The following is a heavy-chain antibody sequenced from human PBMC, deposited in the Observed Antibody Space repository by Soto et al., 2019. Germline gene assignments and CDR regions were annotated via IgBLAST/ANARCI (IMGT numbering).Heavy chain of an antibody. Sequence: EVQLVESGGGWVQPGRSLRLSCAASGFTFDDYVMHWVRRAPGKGVEWVAGISSNSGSIDYADSVMGRFTSSRDNAKNSLYLKMNSLRAEDTALYYCAKDAGRRGAEHLHHWRQGTLVIVSS. D-gene: IGHD3-10*01. CDR3: AKDAGRRGAEHLHH. J-gene: IGHJ1*01. CDR2: ISSNSGSI. CDR1: GFTFDDYV. V-gene: IGHV3-9*01.